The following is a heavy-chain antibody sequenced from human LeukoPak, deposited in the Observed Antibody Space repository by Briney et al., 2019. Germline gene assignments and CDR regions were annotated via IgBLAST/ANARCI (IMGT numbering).Heavy chain of an antibody. J-gene: IGHJ5*01. V-gene: IGHV1-18*01. D-gene: IGHD6-19*01. CDR1: GYTFTSYG. CDR3: ARNSSNWYEF. Sequence: ASVKVSCKASGYTFTSYGITWVRQAPGQGLEWMGWINTNNGHTHYAQRLQGRLTMTTDTSTNTAYMELRSLTSDDTAMYYCARNSSNWYEFWGQGTLVTVSS. CDR2: INTNNGHT.